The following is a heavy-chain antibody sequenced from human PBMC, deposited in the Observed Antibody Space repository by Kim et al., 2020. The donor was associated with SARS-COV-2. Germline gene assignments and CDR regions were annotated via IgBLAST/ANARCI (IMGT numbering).Heavy chain of an antibody. CDR1: GGSISSSSYY. V-gene: IGHV4-39*01. CDR2: IYYSGIT. CDR3: ARDYYGSGSYRYGMDV. D-gene: IGHD3-10*01. Sequence: SETLSLTCTVSGGSISSSSYYWGWIRQPPGKGLVWIGSIYYSGITYYNPSLKSRVTISVDTSKNQFSLKLSSVTAADTAVYYCARDYYGSGSYRYGMDVWGQGTTVTVSS. J-gene: IGHJ6*02.